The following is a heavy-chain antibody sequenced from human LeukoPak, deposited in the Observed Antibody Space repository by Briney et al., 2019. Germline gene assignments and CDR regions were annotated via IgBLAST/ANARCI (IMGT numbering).Heavy chain of an antibody. CDR1: GYTFTSYG. J-gene: IGHJ4*02. V-gene: IGHV1-18*01. D-gene: IGHD3-16*02. CDR2: ISAYNGNT. CDR3: ARDLSGDYVWGSYRLDY. Sequence: ASVKVSCEASGYTFTSYGISWVRQAPGQGLEWMGWISAYNGNTNYAQKLQGRVTMTTDTSTSTAYMELRSPRSDDTAVYYCARDLSGDYVWGSYRLDYWGQGTLVTVSS.